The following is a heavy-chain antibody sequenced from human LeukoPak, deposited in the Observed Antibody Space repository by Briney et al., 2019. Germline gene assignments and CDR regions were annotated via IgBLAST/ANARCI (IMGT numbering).Heavy chain of an antibody. Sequence: ASVKVSCKASGGTFSSYAISWVRQAPGQGLEWMGWISAYNGITNYAQKLQGRVTMTTDTSTSTAYMELRSLRSDDTAVYYCAREFGSSGSYWGQGTLVTVSS. V-gene: IGHV1-18*01. D-gene: IGHD1-26*01. CDR2: ISAYNGIT. CDR1: GGTFSSYA. J-gene: IGHJ4*02. CDR3: AREFGSSGSY.